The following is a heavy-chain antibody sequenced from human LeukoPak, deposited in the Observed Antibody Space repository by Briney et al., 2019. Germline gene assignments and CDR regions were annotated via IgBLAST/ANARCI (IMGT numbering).Heavy chain of an antibody. CDR2: LYHSGTT. CDR3: ARVHSHAYSSF. D-gene: IGHD3-16*01. Sequence: SETLSLTCTVSGYSISSGYYWGWIRQPPGKGLEWIGSLYHSGTTYYSPSLSSRVTMSVDTSKNHFSLKLTSVTAADTAMYHCARVHSHAYSSFWCQGTLVTVSS. V-gene: IGHV4-38-2*02. CDR1: GYSISSGYY. J-gene: IGHJ4*02.